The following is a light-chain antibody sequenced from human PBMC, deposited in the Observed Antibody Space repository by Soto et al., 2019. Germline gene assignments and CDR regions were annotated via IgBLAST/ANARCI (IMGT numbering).Light chain of an antibody. CDR3: SSYTSNSTHV. Sequence: QSVLTQPASVSGSPGQSITISCTGTSSDVGAYTFVSWYQQHPDKVPKLMIFDVSRRPSGVSDRFSGSKSGNTASLTISGLQPEDEADYYCSSYTSNSTHVFGSGTKLTVL. CDR1: SSDVGAYTF. V-gene: IGLV2-14*03. J-gene: IGLJ1*01. CDR2: DVS.